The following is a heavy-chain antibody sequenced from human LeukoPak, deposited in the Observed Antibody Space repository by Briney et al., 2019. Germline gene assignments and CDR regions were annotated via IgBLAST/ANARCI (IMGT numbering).Heavy chain of an antibody. CDR3: ARDPGYSYGRRDVGAHY. CDR1: GGSFSGYY. J-gene: IGHJ4*02. Sequence: SEALSLTCAVYGGSFSGYYWSWIRQPPGKGLEWIGEINHSGSTNYNPSLKSRVTISVDTSKNQFSLKLSSVTAADTAVYYCARDPGYSYGRRDVGAHYWGQGTLVTVSS. CDR2: INHSGST. V-gene: IGHV4-34*01. D-gene: IGHD5-18*01.